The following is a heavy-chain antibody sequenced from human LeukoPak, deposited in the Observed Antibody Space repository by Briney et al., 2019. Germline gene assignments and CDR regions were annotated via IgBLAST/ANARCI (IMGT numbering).Heavy chain of an antibody. CDR3: AKDRWSDGRSSFDN. D-gene: IGHD6-6*01. Sequence: ASVKVSCKPSAYTCISYFFTWVRQAPGQGLMAMGWIRTYNGNTSWAQKYQGRVTMTTDTSTSTAYMELRSLRSDDTAVYYCAKDRWSDGRSSFDNWGQGTLVTVSS. CDR1: AYTCISYF. J-gene: IGHJ4*02. CDR2: IRTYNGNT. V-gene: IGHV1-18*01.